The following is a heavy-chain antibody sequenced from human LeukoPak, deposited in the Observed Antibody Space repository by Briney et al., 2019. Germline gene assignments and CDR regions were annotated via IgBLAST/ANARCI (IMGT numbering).Heavy chain of an antibody. CDR2: INPSGGST. V-gene: IGHV1-46*01. D-gene: IGHD3-22*01. CDR3: ATTYYYDSSGYLGAFDI. Sequence: ASVKVSCKASGYTFTSYYMHWVRQAPGQGLEWMGIINPSGGSTSYAQKFQGRVTMTRDTSTSTVYMELSSLRPEDTAVYYCATTYYYDSSGYLGAFDIWGQGTMVTVSS. J-gene: IGHJ3*02. CDR1: GYTFTSYY.